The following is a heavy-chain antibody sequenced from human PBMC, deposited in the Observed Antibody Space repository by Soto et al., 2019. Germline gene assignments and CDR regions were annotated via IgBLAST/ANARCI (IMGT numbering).Heavy chain of an antibody. CDR2: INPSGGST. Sequence: EASVKVSCKASGYTFTSYYMHWVRQAPGQGLEWMGKINPSGGSTSYAQKFQGRVTMTRDTSTSTVYMELSSLRSEDTAVYYCARDWTPAYSSSSENEYFQHWGQGTLVTVSS. CDR1: GYTFTSYY. D-gene: IGHD6-6*01. V-gene: IGHV1-46*03. J-gene: IGHJ1*01. CDR3: ARDWTPAYSSSSENEYFQH.